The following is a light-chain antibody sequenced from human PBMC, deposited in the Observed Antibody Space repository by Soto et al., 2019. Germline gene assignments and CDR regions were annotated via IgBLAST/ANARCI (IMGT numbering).Light chain of an antibody. CDR1: QSISSW. V-gene: IGKV1-5*03. CDR2: KAS. CDR3: QQYTSYWWT. J-gene: IGKJ1*01. Sequence: DIQMTQSPSTLSASLGDRVTITCRASQSISSWLAWYQQKPGKAPKLLIYKASSLEIGVPSRFSGSESGPEFTLTISSLQPDDFATYYCQQYTSYWWTFGQGTKVEIK.